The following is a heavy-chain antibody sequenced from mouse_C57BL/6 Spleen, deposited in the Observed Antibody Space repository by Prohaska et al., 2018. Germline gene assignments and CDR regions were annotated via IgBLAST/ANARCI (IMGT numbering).Heavy chain of an antibody. V-gene: IGHV11-2*01. CDR1: GFTFSGFW. Sequence: EVQLLETGGGSVQPGGSRGLSCEGSGFTFSGFWMSWVRQTPGKTLEWIGDINSDGSAINYAPSIKDRFTIVRDNDKSTLYLQMSNVRSEDTATYFCMRYGPYWYFDVWGTGTTVTVSS. J-gene: IGHJ1*03. CDR3: MRYGPYWYFDV. CDR2: INSDGSAI.